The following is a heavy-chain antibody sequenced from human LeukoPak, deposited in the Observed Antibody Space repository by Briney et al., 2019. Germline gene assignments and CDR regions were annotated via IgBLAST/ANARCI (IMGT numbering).Heavy chain of an antibody. V-gene: IGHV3-7*01. CDR2: INKDGGEK. Sequence: GGSLRLSCAASGFTFRSYAMHWVRQAPGKGLERVANINKDGGEKYYMESVKGRFTISRDNAKNSLYLQMNSLTVEDTAVYYCARDMGWQQFDQWGQGTLVTVSS. J-gene: IGHJ4*02. CDR3: ARDMGWQQFDQ. D-gene: IGHD5-24*01. CDR1: GFTFRSYA.